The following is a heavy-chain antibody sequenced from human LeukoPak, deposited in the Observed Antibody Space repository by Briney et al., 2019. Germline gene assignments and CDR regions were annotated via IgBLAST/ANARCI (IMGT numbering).Heavy chain of an antibody. J-gene: IGHJ4*02. V-gene: IGHV7-4-1*02. Sequence: ASVKVSCTASGYPFSAHFLNWVRQAPGQGLEWMGNIDTTTGNPRYAQDFTGRFVFSLDTSVSTAYLQITSLKADDTAAYYCVRGTPTPGMDYWGQGTQVTVSS. CDR1: GYPFSAHF. CDR3: VRGTPTPGMDY. CDR2: IDTTTGNP. D-gene: IGHD3-10*01.